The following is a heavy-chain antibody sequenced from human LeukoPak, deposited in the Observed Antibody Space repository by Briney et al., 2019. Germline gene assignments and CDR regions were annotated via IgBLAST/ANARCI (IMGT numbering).Heavy chain of an antibody. J-gene: IGHJ4*02. V-gene: IGHV3-74*01. Sequence: GGSLRLSCAASGFTFSSSRMLWVRQTPGKGLVWVSNINTDGSSTNYADSVKGRFAISRDNAKNTLYLQMDSLRAEDTAIYYCAKDNRRHYTSGPNPDSLHWGQGALVTVSS. CDR3: AKDNRRHYTSGPNPDSLH. D-gene: IGHD6-19*01. CDR1: GFTFSSSR. CDR2: INTDGSST.